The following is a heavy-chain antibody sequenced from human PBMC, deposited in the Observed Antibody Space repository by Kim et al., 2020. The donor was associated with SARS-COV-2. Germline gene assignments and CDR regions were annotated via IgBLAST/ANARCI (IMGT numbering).Heavy chain of an antibody. CDR1: GLSFSSYA. CDR3: AKGGLTARRRARFEY. CDR2: ISDNGGET. Sequence: GGSLRLSCVASGLSFSSYAMTWVRQAPGRGLEWISLISDNGGETYYADSVKGRFIISRDNSKNMLFLEMNSLRVEDTAIYYCAKGGLTARRRARFEYWGQGTPVTF. J-gene: IGHJ4*02. D-gene: IGHD3-16*01. V-gene: IGHV3-23*01.